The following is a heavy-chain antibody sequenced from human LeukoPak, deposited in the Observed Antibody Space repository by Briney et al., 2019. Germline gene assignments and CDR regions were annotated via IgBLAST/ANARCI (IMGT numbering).Heavy chain of an antibody. CDR3: ARGGGSYPLYYYYMDV. CDR2: INAGNGNT. Sequence: GASVKVSCKASGYTFTSYAMHWVRQAPGQRLEWMGWINAGNGNTKYSQKFQGRVTMTRDTSISTAYMELSRLRSDDTAVYYCARGGGSYPLYYYYMDVWGKGTTVTVSS. D-gene: IGHD1-26*01. V-gene: IGHV1-3*01. J-gene: IGHJ6*03. CDR1: GYTFTSYA.